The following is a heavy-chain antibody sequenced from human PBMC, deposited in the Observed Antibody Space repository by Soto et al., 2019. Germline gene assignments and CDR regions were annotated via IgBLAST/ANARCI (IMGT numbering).Heavy chain of an antibody. CDR1: GFTFSSYS. D-gene: IGHD3-16*01. J-gene: IGHJ4*02. V-gene: IGHV3-21*01. Sequence: GGSLRLSCAASGFTFSSYSMNWVRQAPGKGLEWVSSISSSSSYIYYADSVKGRFTISRDNAKNSLYLQMNSLRAEDTAVYYCARDFEGGPPDYWGQGTLVTVSS. CDR2: ISSSSSYI. CDR3: ARDFEGGPPDY.